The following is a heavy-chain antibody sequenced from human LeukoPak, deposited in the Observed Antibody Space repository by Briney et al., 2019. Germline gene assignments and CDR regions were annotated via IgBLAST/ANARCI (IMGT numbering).Heavy chain of an antibody. V-gene: IGHV3-23*01. J-gene: IGHJ4*02. D-gene: IGHD2-2*01. Sequence: QSGGSLRLSCAASGFTFSSYAMSWDRQAPGKGLEWVSAISGSGGSTYYADSVKGRFTISRDNSKNTLYLQMNSLRAEDTAVYYCAKVGDCSSTSCYYWDYWGQGTLVTVSS. CDR2: ISGSGGST. CDR3: AKVGDCSSTSCYYWDY. CDR1: GFTFSSYA.